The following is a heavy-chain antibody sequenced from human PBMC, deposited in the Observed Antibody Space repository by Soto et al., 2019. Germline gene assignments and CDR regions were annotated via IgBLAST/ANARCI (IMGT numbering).Heavy chain of an antibody. CDR3: SRARYCTSPSCYNHYYYGMDI. D-gene: IGHD2-2*02. CDR1: GYTFTKYG. Sequence: QEQLVQSGGEVKKPGASERVSCKASGYTFTKYGITWVRQAPGQGLEWMGWIGVYNGKSNYARKLQGTVILTADTSASTAYMERWSLRSDDTAVYYCSRARYCTSPSCYNHYYYGMDIGGQGTTFSVSS. CDR2: IGVYNGKS. J-gene: IGHJ6*02. V-gene: IGHV1-18*04.